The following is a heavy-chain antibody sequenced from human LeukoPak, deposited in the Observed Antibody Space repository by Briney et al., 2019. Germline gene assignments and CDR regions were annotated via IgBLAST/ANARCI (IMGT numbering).Heavy chain of an antibody. J-gene: IGHJ4*02. V-gene: IGHV1-2*02. Sequence: ASVKVSCKPSGYTFTDYYIHWVRQAPGQGLEWMGWINPNTGGTNYAQKFQDRVTMTRDTSISTAYMELSSLRSEDTAVYYCARSQGYSSSWYLPRSFYGTEERDYFDYWGQGTLVTVSS. CDR3: ARSQGYSSSWYLPRSFYGTEERDYFDY. CDR1: GYTFTDYY. CDR2: INPNTGGT. D-gene: IGHD6-13*01.